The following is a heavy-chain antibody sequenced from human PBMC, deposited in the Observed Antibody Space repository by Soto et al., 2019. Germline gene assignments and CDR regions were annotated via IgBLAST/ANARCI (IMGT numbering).Heavy chain of an antibody. J-gene: IGHJ6*03. D-gene: IGHD2-2*01. V-gene: IGHV4-31*02. CDR3: ARSLPGGTIFYMDV. CDR2: IYYGGNT. Sequence: QVQLRESGPGVVKPSETLSLICSVSSGSVTSGRFFWSWVRQHPGKGLEWIGHIYYGGNTYYNPSLKSRVAMSMDTSKNRFSLTLSALTAADTAVYYCARSLPGGTIFYMDVWGEGTTVTVSS. CDR1: SGSVTSGRFF.